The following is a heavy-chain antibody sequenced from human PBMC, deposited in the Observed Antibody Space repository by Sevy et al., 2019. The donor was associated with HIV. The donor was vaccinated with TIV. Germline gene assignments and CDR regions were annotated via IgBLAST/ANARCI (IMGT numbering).Heavy chain of an antibody. V-gene: IGHV3-20*04. CDR2: INWNGGST. CDR1: GFTFDDYG. J-gene: IGHJ6*03. D-gene: IGHD2-15*01. Sequence: GGSLRLSCAASGFTFDDYGMSWVRQAPGKGLEWVSGINWNGGSTGYADSVKGRFTISRDNAKNSLYLQMNSLRAEDTALYYCARDGGFAEPYYDCYYMDVWGKGTTVTVSS. CDR3: ARDGGFAEPYYDCYYMDV.